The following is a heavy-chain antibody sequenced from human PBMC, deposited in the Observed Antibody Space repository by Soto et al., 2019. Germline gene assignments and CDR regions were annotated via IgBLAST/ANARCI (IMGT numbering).Heavy chain of an antibody. J-gene: IGHJ3*02. CDR2: ISWNSGSI. CDR3: AKDSSSWYSTDAFDI. Sequence: EVQLVESGGGLVQPGRSLRLSCAASGFTFDDYAMHWVRQAPGKGLEWVSGISWNSGSIGYADSVKGRFTISRDNAKNSLYLQMNSLRAEDTALYYCAKDSSSWYSTDAFDIWGQGTMVTVSS. D-gene: IGHD6-13*01. CDR1: GFTFDDYA. V-gene: IGHV3-9*01.